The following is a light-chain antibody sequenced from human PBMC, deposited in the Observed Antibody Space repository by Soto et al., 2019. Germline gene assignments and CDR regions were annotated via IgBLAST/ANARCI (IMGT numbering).Light chain of an antibody. V-gene: IGKV1-5*01. J-gene: IGKJ1*01. Sequence: DIQMPQSPSTLSASVGDRVTITCRASQSISSWLAWYQQKPGKAPKLLIYDASSLESGVPSRFSGSGSGTEFTLTISSLQADDFASYDCQQYNSYSPVWTFGQGTKVEIK. CDR2: DAS. CDR3: QQYNSYSPVWT. CDR1: QSISSW.